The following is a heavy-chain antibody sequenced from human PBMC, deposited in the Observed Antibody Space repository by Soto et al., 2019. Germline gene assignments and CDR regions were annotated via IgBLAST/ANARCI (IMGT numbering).Heavy chain of an antibody. D-gene: IGHD6-19*01. CDR2: INWNGGDT. V-gene: IGHV3-20*04. CDR1: GFTFDDYG. Sequence: EVPLVESGGGVVRPGGSLRLSCAASGFTFDDYGMSWVRQAPGKGLEWLSAINWNGGDTDYADSVEGRFTISRDNAKNSLYLQMNSLRVEDTALYYCARAKTGYRIGWPSYWGQGTLVTVSS. CDR3: ARAKTGYRIGWPSY. J-gene: IGHJ4*02.